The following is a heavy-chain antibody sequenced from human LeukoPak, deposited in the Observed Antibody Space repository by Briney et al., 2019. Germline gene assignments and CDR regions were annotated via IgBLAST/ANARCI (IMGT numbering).Heavy chain of an antibody. CDR3: ARAACSSSSTRKNDAFDI. CDR2: IYTSGST. V-gene: IGHV4-4*07. J-gene: IGHJ3*02. Sequence: PSETLSLTCTVSGGSISSYYWSWIRQPAGEGLEWIGCIYTSGSTNYSPSLKSRVTMSVDTSKNQLSLKLTSVTAADPAVYYCARAACSSSSTRKNDAFDIWGQGTMVTVSS. CDR1: GGSISSYY. D-gene: IGHD2-2*01.